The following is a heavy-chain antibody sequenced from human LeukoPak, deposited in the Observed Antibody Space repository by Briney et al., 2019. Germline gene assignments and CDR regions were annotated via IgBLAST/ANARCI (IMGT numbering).Heavy chain of an antibody. CDR2: ISGSGDST. Sequence: GGSLRLSCAASGFTFSSYGMSWVRQAPGKGLEWVSAISGSGDSTYYADSVKGRFTISRDNSKNTLYLQMNSLRAEDTAVYYCAKGLERESRLDSWGQGTLVTVSS. CDR1: GFTFSSYG. J-gene: IGHJ5*01. V-gene: IGHV3-23*01. D-gene: IGHD1-1*01. CDR3: AKGLERESRLDS.